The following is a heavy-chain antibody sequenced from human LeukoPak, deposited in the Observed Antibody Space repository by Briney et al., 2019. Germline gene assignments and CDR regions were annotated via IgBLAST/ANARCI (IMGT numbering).Heavy chain of an antibody. CDR1: GFTFSGYW. CDR2: INTDGSST. Sequence: GGSLRLSCAASGFTFSGYWMHWVRHAPGKGLVWVSRINTDGSSTSYADSVKGRFTISRDNAKNTLYLQMNSLRAEDTAVYYCARVSSSSWWALDYWGQGTLVTVSS. J-gene: IGHJ4*02. D-gene: IGHD6-13*01. CDR3: ARVSSSSWWALDY. V-gene: IGHV3-74*01.